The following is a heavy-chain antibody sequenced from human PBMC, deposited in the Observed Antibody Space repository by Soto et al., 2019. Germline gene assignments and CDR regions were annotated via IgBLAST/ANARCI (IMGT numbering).Heavy chain of an antibody. CDR3: SRGRYHDSSGYYDAFDI. V-gene: IGHV4-34*01. D-gene: IGHD3-22*01. CDR2: INQSGST. Sequence: ETLSLTCGVYGGSFSGYYWSWIRQPPGKGLEWIGEINQSGSTNYNPSLKSRVTISIDTSKNQFSLKLSSVTAADTAVYCCSRGRYHDSSGYYDAFDIWGQGTMVTVSS. CDR1: GGSFSGYY. J-gene: IGHJ3*02.